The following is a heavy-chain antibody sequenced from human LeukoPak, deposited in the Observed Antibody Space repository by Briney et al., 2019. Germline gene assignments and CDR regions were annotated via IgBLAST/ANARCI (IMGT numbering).Heavy chain of an antibody. J-gene: IGHJ6*02. CDR2: IYSGGST. Sequence: PGGSLRLSCAASGFTVSSNYMSWVRQAPGKGLEWVSVIYSGGSTYYADSVKGRFTISRDNSKNTLYLQMNSLRAEDTAVYYCARDRVTMVRGVTPIGMVVWGQGTTVTVSS. D-gene: IGHD3-10*01. V-gene: IGHV3-66*01. CDR3: ARDRVTMVRGVTPIGMVV. CDR1: GFTVSSNY.